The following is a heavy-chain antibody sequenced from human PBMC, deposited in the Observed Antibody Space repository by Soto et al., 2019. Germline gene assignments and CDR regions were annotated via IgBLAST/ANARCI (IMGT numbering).Heavy chain of an antibody. V-gene: IGHV1-8*01. J-gene: IGHJ5*02. CDR2: MNPNSGNT. D-gene: IGHD6-13*01. CDR3: ARVEAPAGSGFDP. CDR1: GYTFTNYD. Sequence: QVQLVQSGAEVKKPGASVKVSCKASGYTFTNYDINWVRQASGKGLEWMGWMNPNSGNTGYAQKFQCRVTMTRNTSISTAYMELSSLRSDDTAVYYCARVEAPAGSGFDPWGQGILVTVSS.